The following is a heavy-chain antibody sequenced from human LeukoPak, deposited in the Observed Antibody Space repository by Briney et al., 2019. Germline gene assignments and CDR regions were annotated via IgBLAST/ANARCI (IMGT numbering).Heavy chain of an antibody. CDR3: ARDSGGSGTGPH. V-gene: IGHV3-64*01. CDR2: ISSNGGST. Sequence: GGSLRLSCAASGFTFSSYAMSWVRQAPGKGLEWVSAISSNGGSTYYANSVKGRFTISRDNSKNTLYLQMGSLRAEDMAVYYCARDSGGSGTGPHWGQGTLVTVSS. J-gene: IGHJ4*02. D-gene: IGHD3-10*01. CDR1: GFTFSSYA.